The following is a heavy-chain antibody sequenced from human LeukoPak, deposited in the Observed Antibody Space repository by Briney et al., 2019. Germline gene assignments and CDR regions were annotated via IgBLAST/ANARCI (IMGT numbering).Heavy chain of an antibody. J-gene: IGHJ4*02. D-gene: IGHD1-26*01. CDR2: IRSKAYGGTT. CDR3: TRGELGDY. V-gene: IGHV3-49*04. Sequence: TGGSLRLSCAASGFTFSNYAMSWVRQAPGKGLEWVGFIRSKAYGGTTEYAASVKGRFTISRDDSKSIAYLQMNSLKTEDTAVYYCTRGELGDYWGQGTLVTVSS. CDR1: GFTFSNYA.